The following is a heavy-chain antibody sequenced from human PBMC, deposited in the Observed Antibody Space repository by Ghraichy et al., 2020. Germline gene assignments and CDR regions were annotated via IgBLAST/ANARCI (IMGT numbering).Heavy chain of an antibody. D-gene: IGHD4-17*01. CDR2: IHRNGST. J-gene: IGHJ4*02. CDR3: AGGWGDYAY. CDR1: GASISSSNNW. Sequence: TLSLTCAVSGASISSSNNWWSWVRQPPGKGLEWIGEIHRNGSTNYSPSLKSRVTISVDKSKNHFSLKLSSVTAADTAVYYCAGGWGDYAYSGQGTLVTVSS. V-gene: IGHV4-4*02.